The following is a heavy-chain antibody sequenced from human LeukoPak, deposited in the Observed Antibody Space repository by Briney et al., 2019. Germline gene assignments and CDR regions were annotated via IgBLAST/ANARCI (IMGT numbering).Heavy chain of an antibody. Sequence: GGSLRLSCAASGFTFSSYAMHWVRQAPGKGLEWVAVISYDGSNKYYADSVKGRFTISRDNSKNTLYLQMNSLRAEDTAVYYCAKVGYGSGSYYFDYWGQGTLVTVSS. CDR3: AKVGYGSGSYYFDY. D-gene: IGHD3-10*01. CDR1: GFTFSSYA. V-gene: IGHV3-30-3*01. J-gene: IGHJ4*02. CDR2: ISYDGSNK.